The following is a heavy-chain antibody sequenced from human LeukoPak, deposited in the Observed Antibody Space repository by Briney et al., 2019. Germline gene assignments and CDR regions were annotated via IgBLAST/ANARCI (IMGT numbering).Heavy chain of an antibody. D-gene: IGHD4-17*01. J-gene: IGHJ6*02. Sequence: ASVKVSCKASGYTFTGYYMHWVRQAPGQGLEWMGWINPNSGGTNYAQKFQSRVTMTRDTSISTAYMELSRLRSDDTAVYYCARDWVYGDYVVHYYGMDVWGQGTTVTVSS. V-gene: IGHV1-2*02. CDR1: GYTFTGYY. CDR2: INPNSGGT. CDR3: ARDWVYGDYVVHYYGMDV.